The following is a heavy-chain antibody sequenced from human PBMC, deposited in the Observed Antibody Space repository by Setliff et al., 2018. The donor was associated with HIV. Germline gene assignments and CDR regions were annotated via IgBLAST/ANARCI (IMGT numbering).Heavy chain of an antibody. V-gene: IGHV4-59*01. CDR1: GGSISGYY. CDR3: VRGFCSSTTCYEDYYYMDV. J-gene: IGHJ6*03. D-gene: IGHD2-2*01. Sequence: SETLSLTCTVSGGSISGYYWSWIRQPPGKGLEWIGTIFYTGNTNYNPSLKSRVTLSGGMSENQLFLRLTSVTAADTAVYYCVRGFCSSTTCYEDYYYMDVWGKGSTGTVSS. CDR2: IFYTGNT.